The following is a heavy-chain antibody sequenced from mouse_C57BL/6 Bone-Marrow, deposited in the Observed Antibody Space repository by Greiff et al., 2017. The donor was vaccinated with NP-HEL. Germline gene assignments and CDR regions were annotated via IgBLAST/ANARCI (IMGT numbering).Heavy chain of an antibody. CDR2: IYPGDGDT. V-gene: IGHV1-80*01. CDR3: ARPHYYCSYYYAMDD. CDR1: GYAFSSYW. D-gene: IGHD1-1*01. Sequence: QVQLQQSGAELVKPGASVKISCKASGYAFSSYWMNWVKQRPGKGLEWIGQIYPGDGDTNYNGKFKGKATLNVDKSASTAYMQLSSLTSEDSAVFFCARPHYYCSYYYAMDDWGQGTSVTVSS. J-gene: IGHJ4*01.